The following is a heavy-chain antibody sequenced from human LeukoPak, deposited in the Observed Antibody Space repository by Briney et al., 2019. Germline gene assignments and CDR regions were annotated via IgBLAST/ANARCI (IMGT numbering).Heavy chain of an antibody. CDR3: ARRRYSGSPNWFDP. CDR2: IIPIFGTA. CDR1: GGTFSSYA. J-gene: IGHJ5*02. D-gene: IGHD1-26*01. V-gene: IGHV1-69*01. Sequence: SVKVSCKASGGTFSSYAISWVRQAPGQGLEWMGGIIPIFGTANYAQKFQGRVTITADESTSTAYMELSSLRSEDTAVYYCARRRYSGSPNWFDPWGQGTLVTVSS.